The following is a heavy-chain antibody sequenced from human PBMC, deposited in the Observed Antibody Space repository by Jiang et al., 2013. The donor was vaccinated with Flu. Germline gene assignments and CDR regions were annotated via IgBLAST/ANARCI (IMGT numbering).Heavy chain of an antibody. CDR2: IDPSDSYT. CDR3: ARQYSSAYYAGVWFDS. V-gene: IGHV5-10-1*03. D-gene: IGHD6-25*01. J-gene: IGHJ5*01. CDR1: GYRFTNHW. Sequence: LVESGAEVKEPGESLRISCEGSGYRFTNHWINWVRQMPGKGLEWMGRIDPSDSYTTYSPSFEGHVTFSSDRSTSTAYLQWSSLKASDTAMYYCARQYSSAYYAGVWFDSWGQGTLGHRLL.